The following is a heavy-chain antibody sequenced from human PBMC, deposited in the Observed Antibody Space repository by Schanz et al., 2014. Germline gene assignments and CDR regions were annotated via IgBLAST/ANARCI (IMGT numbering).Heavy chain of an antibody. CDR2: IWYDGNNK. Sequence: QVQLVESGGDVVQPGRSLRLSCAASGFTFSSYGMHWVRQAPGKGLEWVAVIWYDGNNKYYADSVKGRFTISRDNSKNTVFLQMNGLRGEDTAVYYCARENLNWEAFDIWGQGTVVTVSS. V-gene: IGHV3-33*01. CDR3: ARENLNWEAFDI. CDR1: GFTFSSYG. D-gene: IGHD7-27*01. J-gene: IGHJ3*02.